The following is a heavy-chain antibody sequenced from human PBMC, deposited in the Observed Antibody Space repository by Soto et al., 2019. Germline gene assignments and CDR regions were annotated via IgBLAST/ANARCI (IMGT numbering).Heavy chain of an antibody. D-gene: IGHD2-2*01. CDR3: AKDTYSRSWYF. J-gene: IGHJ1*01. CDR2: SDKSGGDT. Sequence: EVQLLESGGDLVQPGGSLRLSCAASGFTFTNYLMTWVRPAPGKGLEWVSSSDKSGGDTYYADSVKGRFTISRDNSKNTLYLQMNGLRAEDTALYYCAKDTYSRSWYFWGQGTLVTVSS. V-gene: IGHV3-23*05. CDR1: GFTFTNYL.